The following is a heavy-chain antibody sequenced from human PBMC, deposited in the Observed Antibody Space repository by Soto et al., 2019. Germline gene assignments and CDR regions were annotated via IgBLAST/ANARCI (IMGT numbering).Heavy chain of an antibody. Sequence: GGSLRLSCAASGFTFSSYAMSWVRQAPGKGLEWVSAISGSGGSTYCADSVKGRFTISRDNSKNTLYLQMNSLRAEDTAVYYCANDAGYSSSWYLYYFDYWGQGTLVTVSS. J-gene: IGHJ4*02. CDR1: GFTFSSYA. V-gene: IGHV3-23*01. CDR2: ISGSGGST. D-gene: IGHD6-13*01. CDR3: ANDAGYSSSWYLYYFDY.